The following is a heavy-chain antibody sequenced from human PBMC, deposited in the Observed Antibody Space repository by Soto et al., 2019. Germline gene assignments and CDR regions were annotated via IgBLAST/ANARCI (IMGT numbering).Heavy chain of an antibody. J-gene: IGHJ6*02. CDR1: GGTFSSYA. CDR3: AREGRSGSKNYYYYGMDV. V-gene: IGHV1-69*01. D-gene: IGHD3-10*01. Sequence: VQLVQSGAEVKKPGSSVKVSCKASGGTFSSYAISWVRQAPGQGLEWMGGIIPIFGTANYAQKFQGRVTITADESTSTAYMELSSLRSEDTAVYYCAREGRSGSKNYYYYGMDVWGQGTTVTVSS. CDR2: IIPIFGTA.